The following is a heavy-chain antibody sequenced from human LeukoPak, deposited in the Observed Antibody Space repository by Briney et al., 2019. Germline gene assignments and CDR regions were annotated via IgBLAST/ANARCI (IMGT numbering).Heavy chain of an antibody. Sequence: SETVSLTCTVSGGSISSSSYYWGWIRQPPGKGLEWIGSIYYSGSTYYNPSLKSRVTISVDTSKNQFSLKLSSVTAADTAVYYCARHRNTAMAQHFDYWGQRTLVSASS. CDR2: IYYSGST. V-gene: IGHV4-39*01. CDR3: ARHRNTAMAQHFDY. CDR1: GGSISSSSYY. J-gene: IGHJ4*02. D-gene: IGHD5-18*01.